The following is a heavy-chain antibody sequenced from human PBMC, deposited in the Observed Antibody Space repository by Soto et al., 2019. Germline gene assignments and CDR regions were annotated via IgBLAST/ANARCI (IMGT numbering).Heavy chain of an antibody. V-gene: IGHV3-33*01. CDR2: IWYDGSNK. J-gene: IGHJ6*02. CDR1: GFTFSSYG. CDR3: ARAEGVHYYYGMDV. D-gene: IGHD2-8*01. Sequence: ALRLSCAASGFTFSSYGLHWVRQAPGKGLEWVAVIWYDGSNKYYADSVKGRFTISRDNSKNTLYLQMNSLRAEDTAVYYCARAEGVHYYYGMDVWGQGTTVTVSS.